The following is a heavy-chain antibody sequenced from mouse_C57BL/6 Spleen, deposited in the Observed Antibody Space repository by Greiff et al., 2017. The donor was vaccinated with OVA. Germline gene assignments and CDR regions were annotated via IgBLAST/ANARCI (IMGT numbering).Heavy chain of an antibody. CDR1: GYSITSGYY. CDR2: ISYDGSN. V-gene: IGHV3-6*01. CDR3: ARAGDYDYGYYAMDY. J-gene: IGHJ4*01. Sequence: EVHLVESGPGLVKPSQSLSLTCSVTGYSITSGYYWNWIRQFPGNKLEWMGYISYDGSNNYNPSLKNRISITRDTSKNQFFLKLNSVTTEDTATYYCARAGDYDYGYYAMDYWGQGTSVTVSS. D-gene: IGHD2-4*01.